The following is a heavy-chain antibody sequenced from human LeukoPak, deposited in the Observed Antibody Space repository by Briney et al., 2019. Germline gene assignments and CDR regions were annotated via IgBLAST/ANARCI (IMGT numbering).Heavy chain of an antibody. V-gene: IGHV3-74*01. D-gene: IGHD5-18*01. CDR2: MNDDGSDT. CDR3: AKGGGSYGW. Sequence: GGSLRLSCAASGFTLNTYWMHWVRQTTGKGLVWVSRMNDDGSDTTYADSVRGRFTISRDNAKNTLYLQMNRLRAEDTVVYYCAKGGGSYGWWGQGTLVTVSS. J-gene: IGHJ4*02. CDR1: GFTLNTYW.